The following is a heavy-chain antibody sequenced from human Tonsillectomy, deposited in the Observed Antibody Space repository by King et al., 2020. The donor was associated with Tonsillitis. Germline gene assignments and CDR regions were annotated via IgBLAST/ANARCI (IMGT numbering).Heavy chain of an antibody. D-gene: IGHD2-21*02. CDR3: ARPRHCGGDCYSHYYFDY. V-gene: IGHV5-51*01. CDR1: GYSFTSYW. J-gene: IGHJ4*02. Sequence: VQLVESGAEVKKPGESLKISCKGSGYSFTSYWIGWVRQMPGKGLEWMGIIYPGDSDTRYSPSCQGQVTNSADKSISTAYLQWSSLKASDTAMYYCARPRHCGGDCYSHYYFDYWGQGTLVTVSS. CDR2: IYPGDSDT.